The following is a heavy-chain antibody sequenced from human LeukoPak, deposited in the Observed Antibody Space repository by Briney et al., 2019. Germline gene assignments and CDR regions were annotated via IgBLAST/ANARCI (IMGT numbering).Heavy chain of an antibody. CDR1: GYSISSGSY. Sequence: SETLPLTCTVSGYSISSGSYWGWIRQPPGKGLEWIGSIYHAGNTYYNPSLKSRVTISVDTSKNQFSLNLSSVTAADTAVYYCARGVPSVRYLDLWGRGTLVIVSS. V-gene: IGHV4-38-2*02. CDR3: ARGVPSVRYLDL. D-gene: IGHD4-17*01. CDR2: IYHAGNT. J-gene: IGHJ2*01.